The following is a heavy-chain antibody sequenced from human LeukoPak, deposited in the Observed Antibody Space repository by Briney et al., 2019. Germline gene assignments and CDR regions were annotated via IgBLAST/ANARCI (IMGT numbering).Heavy chain of an antibody. CDR3: ARDRRYYDSSGYDY. Sequence: GGSLRLSCAASGFTFSSYSMNWVRQAPGKGLEWVSSISSSSSYIYYADSVKGRFTISRDNAKNSLYLLMNSLRAEDTAVYYCARDRRYYDSSGYDYWGQGTLVTVSS. D-gene: IGHD3-22*01. J-gene: IGHJ4*02. CDR1: GFTFSSYS. CDR2: ISSSSSYI. V-gene: IGHV3-21*01.